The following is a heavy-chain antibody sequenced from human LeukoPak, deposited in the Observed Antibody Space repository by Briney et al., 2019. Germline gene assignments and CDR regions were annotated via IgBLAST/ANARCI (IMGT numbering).Heavy chain of an antibody. CDR3: AKTNDYSNPFDY. V-gene: IGHV3-30*18. Sequence: PGRSLRLSCAASGFTFSSYGMHWVRQAPGKGREWVAVISYDGSNKYYADSVKGRFTISRDNSKNTLYLQMNSLRAEDTAVYYCAKTNDYSNPFDYWGQGTLVTVS. J-gene: IGHJ4*02. CDR1: GFTFSSYG. CDR2: ISYDGSNK. D-gene: IGHD4-11*01.